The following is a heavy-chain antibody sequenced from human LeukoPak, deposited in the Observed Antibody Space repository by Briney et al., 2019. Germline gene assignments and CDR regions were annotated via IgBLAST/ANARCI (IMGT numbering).Heavy chain of an antibody. J-gene: IGHJ6*03. V-gene: IGHV3-53*01. D-gene: IGHD2-2*01. CDR2: FYSGGGT. CDR3: ARITRSAGPNYYMDV. Sequence: GGSLRLSCAASGFTVSSNYVTRVRQAPGKGLEWVSVFYSGGGTYYAHSVKGRFTISRDSSKNTLYLQMNSLRAEDTAVYYCARITRSAGPNYYMDVWGKGTTVTVSS. CDR1: GFTVSSNY.